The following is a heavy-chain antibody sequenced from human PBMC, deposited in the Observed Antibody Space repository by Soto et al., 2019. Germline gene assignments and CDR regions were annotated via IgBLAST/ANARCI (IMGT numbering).Heavy chain of an antibody. V-gene: IGHV4-31*03. D-gene: IGHD4-17*01. Sequence: SETLSLTCTVSGGSILNGGHYWTWIRQHPGKGLEWIGRIFFSGNTHYNPALKSRLTFSLDTAKNQFSLKLTSVTAADTAIYYCARDNYGGMLDFWRPGTLVTVSS. CDR1: GGSILNGGHY. CDR2: IFFSGNT. J-gene: IGHJ4*02. CDR3: ARDNYGGMLDF.